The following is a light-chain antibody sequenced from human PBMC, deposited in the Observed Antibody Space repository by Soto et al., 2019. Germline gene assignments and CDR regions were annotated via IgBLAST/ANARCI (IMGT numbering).Light chain of an antibody. V-gene: IGKV1-12*01. J-gene: IGKJ4*01. CDR2: TGS. CDR1: QGISNW. Sequence: DIRMTQSPSSVSASVGDRVSITCRASQGISNWLAWYQQKPGRAPKLLIYTGSSLQSGGPTRYSGTGSDTDFPLTISSLQPEDVATYYCQQANSFPLPFGGGTKLEIK. CDR3: QQANSFPLP.